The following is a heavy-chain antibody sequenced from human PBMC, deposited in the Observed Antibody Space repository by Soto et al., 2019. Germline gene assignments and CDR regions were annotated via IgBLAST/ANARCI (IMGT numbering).Heavy chain of an antibody. J-gene: IGHJ6*02. D-gene: IGHD6-6*01. CDR2: ISYDGSNK. V-gene: IGHV3-30-3*01. CDR1: GFTFSRYA. CDR3: ARDGGAARPNYYYGMYV. Sequence: GGSLRLSCAASGFTFSRYAMHWVRQAPGKGLEWVAVISYDGSNKYYADSVKGRFTISRDNSKNTLYLQMNSLRAEDTAVYYCARDGGAARPNYYYGMYVWGQGTTVTVSS.